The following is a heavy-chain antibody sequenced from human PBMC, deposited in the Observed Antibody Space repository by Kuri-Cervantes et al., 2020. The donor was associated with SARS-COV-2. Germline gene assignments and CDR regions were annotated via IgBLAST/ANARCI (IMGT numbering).Heavy chain of an antibody. Sequence: ASVKVSCKASGYTFTSYGISWVRQAPGQGLEWMGWISAYNGNTNYAQKLQDRVTMTRDTSTSTVYLELSSLTFEDTAIYYCYCAPKEGFDSWGQGTLVTVSS. CDR3: YCAPKEGFDS. V-gene: IGHV1-18*01. D-gene: IGHD2-21*01. CDR2: ISAYNGNT. J-gene: IGHJ4*02. CDR1: GYTFTSYG.